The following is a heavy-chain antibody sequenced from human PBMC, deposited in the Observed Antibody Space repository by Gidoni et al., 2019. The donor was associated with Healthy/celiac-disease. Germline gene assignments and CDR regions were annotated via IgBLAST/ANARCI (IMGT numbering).Heavy chain of an antibody. J-gene: IGHJ4*02. CDR1: GSTFTSYD. CDR3: ARGLYYYDSSGYHY. Sequence: QVQLVQSGAEVKKPGPSVKVSCKASGSTFTSYDINWVRQATGQGLEWMGWMNPNSGNTGYAQKFQGRVTMTRNTSISTAYMELSSLRSEDTAVYYCARGLYYYDSSGYHYWGQGTLVTVSS. CDR2: MNPNSGNT. D-gene: IGHD3-22*01. V-gene: IGHV1-8*01.